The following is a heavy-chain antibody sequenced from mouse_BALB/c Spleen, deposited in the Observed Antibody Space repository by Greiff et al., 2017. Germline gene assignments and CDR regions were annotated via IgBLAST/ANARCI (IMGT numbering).Heavy chain of an antibody. V-gene: IGHV10-1*02. CDR1: GFTFNTYA. CDR3: VRHAPKGLYFDY. J-gene: IGHJ2*01. D-gene: IGHD3-3*01. Sequence: EVQLVESGGGLVQPKGSLKLSCAASGFTFNTYAMNWVRQAPGKGLEWVARIRSKSNNYATYYADSVKDRFTISRDDSQSMLYLQMNNLKTEDTAIYYCVRHAPKGLYFDYWGQGTTLTVSS. CDR2: IRSKSNNYAT.